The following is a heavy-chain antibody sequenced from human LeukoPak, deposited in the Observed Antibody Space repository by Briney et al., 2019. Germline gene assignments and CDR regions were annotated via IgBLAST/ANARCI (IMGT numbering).Heavy chain of an antibody. V-gene: IGHV1-69*04. CDR3: GGVGYCSSTSCYRGMDV. CDR1: GGTFSSYA. D-gene: IGHD2-2*03. CDR2: IIPILGIA. J-gene: IGHJ6*02. Sequence: GASVKVSCKASGGTFSSYAISWVRQAPGQGLEWMGRIIPILGIANYAQKFQGRVTITADKPTSTAYMELSSLRSEDTAVYYCGGVGYCSSTSCYRGMDVWGQGTTVTVSS.